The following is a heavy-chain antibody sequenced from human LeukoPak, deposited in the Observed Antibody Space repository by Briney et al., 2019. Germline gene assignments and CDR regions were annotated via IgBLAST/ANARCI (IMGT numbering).Heavy chain of an antibody. Sequence: SVRVSCKASGGTFSSYAISGARQAPGQGPEWMGGIIPIFGTANYAQKFQGRVTITADESTSTAYMELSSLRSEDTAVYYCARWGSSGYPYYFDYWGQGTLVTVSS. V-gene: IGHV1-69*13. CDR1: GGTFSSYA. CDR3: ARWGSSGYPYYFDY. D-gene: IGHD3-22*01. J-gene: IGHJ4*02. CDR2: IIPIFGTA.